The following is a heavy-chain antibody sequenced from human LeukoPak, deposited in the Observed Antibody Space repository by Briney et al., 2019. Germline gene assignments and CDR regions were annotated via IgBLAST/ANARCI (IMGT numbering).Heavy chain of an antibody. CDR1: GFTFSSYW. CDR2: INSDGSST. V-gene: IGHV3-74*01. Sequence: GGSLRLSCAASGFTFSSYWMHWVRQAPGKGLVWVSRINSDGSSTSYADSVKGRFTISRDDAKNTLYLQMNSLRAEDAAVYYCATGQGHGMDVWGQGTTVTVSS. J-gene: IGHJ6*02. CDR3: ATGQGHGMDV. D-gene: IGHD1-14*01.